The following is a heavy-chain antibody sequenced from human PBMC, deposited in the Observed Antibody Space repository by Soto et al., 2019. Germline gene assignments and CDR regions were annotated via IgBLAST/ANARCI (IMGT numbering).Heavy chain of an antibody. D-gene: IGHD3-22*01. Sequence: QVQLVESGGGVVQPGRSLRLSCAASGFTFSSYGMHWVRQAPGKGLEWVAVIWYDGSNKYYADSVKGRFTISRDNSKNXLYLQMNSLRAEDTAVYYCAREPYDGILGYYGMDVWGQGTTVTVSS. CDR1: GFTFSSYG. CDR3: AREPYDGILGYYGMDV. CDR2: IWYDGSNK. J-gene: IGHJ6*02. V-gene: IGHV3-33*01.